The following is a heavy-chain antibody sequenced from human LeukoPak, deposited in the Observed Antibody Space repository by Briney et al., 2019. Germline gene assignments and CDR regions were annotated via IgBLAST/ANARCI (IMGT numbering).Heavy chain of an antibody. Sequence: TGRSLRLSCAAAGFIFKNFAMSSVRHAPGKWLECVSRISVNVGGTYNADSVNGRFTISRDNFKSTLYMQMKSLRAEETALYYCAKGRVGIVVELYFDSWGQGNLVTVSS. J-gene: IGHJ4*02. CDR2: ISVNVGGT. CDR3: AKGRVGIVVELYFDS. D-gene: IGHD2/OR15-2a*01. CDR1: GFIFKNFA. V-gene: IGHV3-23*01.